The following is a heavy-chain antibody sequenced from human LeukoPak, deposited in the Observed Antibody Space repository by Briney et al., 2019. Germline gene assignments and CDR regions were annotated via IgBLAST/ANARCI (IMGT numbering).Heavy chain of an antibody. Sequence: SVKVSCKASGGTFSSYAISWVRQAPGQGLEWMGRIIPIFGTANYAHKLQGRVTITTDESTTTAYMELNILRAEDTGVYYCARGLELGEEGYYFDYWGQGTLVTVSS. V-gene: IGHV1-69*05. J-gene: IGHJ4*02. CDR1: GGTFSSYA. D-gene: IGHD1-7*01. CDR2: IIPIFGTA. CDR3: ARGLELGEEGYYFDY.